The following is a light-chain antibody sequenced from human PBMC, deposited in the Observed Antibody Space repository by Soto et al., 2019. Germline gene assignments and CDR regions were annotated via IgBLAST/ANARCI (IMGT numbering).Light chain of an antibody. CDR1: QGISSW. J-gene: IGKJ4*01. CDR3: QQTTSFPLP. Sequence: DIQMPQSPSFVSASVGDRVTITCRASQGISSWLAWYQHKPGRAPKLLIHAASSLESGVPSRFSGSGSGTYFTLTISSLQPEDFATYYCQQTTSFPLPVGGGPKVEIK. CDR2: AAS. V-gene: IGKV1-12*01.